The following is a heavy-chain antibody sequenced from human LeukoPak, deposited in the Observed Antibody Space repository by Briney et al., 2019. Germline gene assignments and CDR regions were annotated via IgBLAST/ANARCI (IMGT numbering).Heavy chain of an antibody. V-gene: IGHV1-2*02. CDR1: GYTFTTYA. Sequence: ASVKVSCKTSGYTFTTYAISWVRQAPGQGLEWMGWINPNSGGTNYAQKFQGRVTMTRDTSISTAYMELSRLRSDDTAVYYCARVVQNCSSTSCYELFDYWGQGTLVTVSS. J-gene: IGHJ4*02. CDR3: ARVVQNCSSTSCYELFDY. CDR2: INPNSGGT. D-gene: IGHD2-2*01.